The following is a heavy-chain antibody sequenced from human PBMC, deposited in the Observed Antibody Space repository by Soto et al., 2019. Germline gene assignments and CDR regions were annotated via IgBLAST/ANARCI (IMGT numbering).Heavy chain of an antibody. Sequence: QVQLVQSGAEVKKPGASVKVSCKASGYTLTRYAMHWVRQAPGQRLEWMGWINAGNGNTKYSQKFQDRVTITRDTSASTAYMELSSLTSEDTAVYFCARGPAYPNYFDYWGQGTLVTVSS. CDR3: ARGPAYPNYFDY. V-gene: IGHV1-3*01. D-gene: IGHD3-10*01. J-gene: IGHJ4*02. CDR2: INAGNGNT. CDR1: GYTLTRYA.